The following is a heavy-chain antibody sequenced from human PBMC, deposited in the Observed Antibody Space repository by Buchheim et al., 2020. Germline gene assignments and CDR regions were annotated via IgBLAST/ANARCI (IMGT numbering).Heavy chain of an antibody. J-gene: IGHJ6*02. Sequence: QVQVVESGGGVVQPGGSPRLYCGASGFSFRDYGMHWVRQAPGKGLEGVAVISYDGSQKYYGDSVQGRFAISRDNSQNLVCLQMNSLRVEDTAVYYCTKAFYYCSGDYYSRMGYFFGMDVWGPGTT. CDR1: GFSFRDYG. V-gene: IGHV3-30*18. D-gene: IGHD3-10*01. CDR3: TKAFYYCSGDYYSRMGYFFGMDV. CDR2: ISYDGSQK.